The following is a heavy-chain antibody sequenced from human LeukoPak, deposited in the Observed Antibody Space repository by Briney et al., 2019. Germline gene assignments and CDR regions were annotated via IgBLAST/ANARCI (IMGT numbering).Heavy chain of an antibody. CDR3: AKDLGEWEFPQAGYFDY. D-gene: IGHD3-10*01. Sequence: GGSLRLACAASGFTFRSYAMSWVRQAPGKGLEWVSTISGSGGGTYYADSVKGRFTISRDNSKNTLYLQMNSLRAEDTAVYYCAKDLGEWEFPQAGYFDYWGQGTLVTVSS. CDR2: ISGSGGGT. V-gene: IGHV3-23*01. CDR1: GFTFRSYA. J-gene: IGHJ4*02.